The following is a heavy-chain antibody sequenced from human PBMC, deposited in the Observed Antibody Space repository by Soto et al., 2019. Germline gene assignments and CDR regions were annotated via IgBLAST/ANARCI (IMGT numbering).Heavy chain of an antibody. CDR1: GGSISSSSYY. CDR2: NSGST. V-gene: IGHV4-39*01. D-gene: IGHD3-10*01. J-gene: IGHJ1*01. Sequence: QLQLQESGPGLVKPSETLSLTCTVSGGSISSSSYYWGWIRQPPGKGLAWIGSNSGSTYYNPSLKSRVTISVDTSKNQFSLKLSSVTAADTAVYYCATIWFGESQHWGQGTLVTVSS. CDR3: ATIWFGESQH.